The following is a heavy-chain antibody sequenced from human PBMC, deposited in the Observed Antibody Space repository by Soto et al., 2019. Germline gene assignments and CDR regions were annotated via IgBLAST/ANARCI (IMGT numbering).Heavy chain of an antibody. Sequence: SETLSLTCAVSGDSITSNVCWSWIRQSPGKGLEWIGEAYHNVLTNYNPSLKSRVTMSTDTSKNQFSLKLTSVTSAGTDMYYCARDAALTGEDERFDSWGQSNLVPV. V-gene: IGHV4-4*02. J-gene: IGHJ4*02. D-gene: IGHD2-15*01. CDR1: GDSITSNVC. CDR3: ARDAALTGEDERFDS. CDR2: AYHNVLT.